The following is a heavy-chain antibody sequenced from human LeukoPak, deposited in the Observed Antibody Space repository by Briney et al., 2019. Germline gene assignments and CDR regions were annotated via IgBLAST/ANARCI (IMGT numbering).Heavy chain of an antibody. J-gene: IGHJ4*02. CDR3: AGDPDYGCYSRFDY. CDR1: GFTFSYYW. CDR2: IKSDGSST. Sequence: GGSLRLSCAASGFTFSYYWMHWVRHAPGKGLVWVSRIKSDGSSTSYAGSVKGRFTISRDNAKNTLYLQMNGLGGEDTAVYYCAGDPDYGCYSRFDYWGQGTLVTVSS. V-gene: IGHV3-74*01. D-gene: IGHD4-17*01.